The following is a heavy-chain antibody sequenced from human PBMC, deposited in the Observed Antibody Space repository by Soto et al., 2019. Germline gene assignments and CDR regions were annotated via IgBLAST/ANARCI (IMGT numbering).Heavy chain of an antibody. CDR3: AKDRPNSSGWTGGFDY. CDR1: GFTFSSYG. J-gene: IGHJ4*02. CDR2: ISYDGSNK. V-gene: IGHV3-30*18. D-gene: IGHD6-19*01. Sequence: QVQLVESGGGVVQPGRSLRLSCAASGFTFSSYGMHWVRQAPGKGLEWVAVISYDGSNKYYADSVKGRFTISRDNSKNTLYLQMNSLRAEETAVYYCAKDRPNSSGWTGGFDYWGQGTLVTVSS.